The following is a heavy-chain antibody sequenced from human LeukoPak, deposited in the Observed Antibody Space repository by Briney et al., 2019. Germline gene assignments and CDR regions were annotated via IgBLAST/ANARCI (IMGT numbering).Heavy chain of an antibody. CDR2: ISSNGSTI. V-gene: IGHV3-48*01. J-gene: IGHJ4*02. Sequence: LTGGSLRLSCAASALTFSDYSMNWVRQAPGKGLEWISYISSNGSTIYYAASVKGRFTISRDSAKNSLYLQMKGLRAEDTAIYYCARGPKTSFDYWGQGTLVTVSS. CDR1: ALTFSDYS. CDR3: ARGPKTSFDY.